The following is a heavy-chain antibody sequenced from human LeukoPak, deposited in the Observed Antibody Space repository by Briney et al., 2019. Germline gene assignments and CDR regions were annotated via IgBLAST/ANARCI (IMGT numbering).Heavy chain of an antibody. D-gene: IGHD2-2*02. V-gene: IGHV1-8*01. J-gene: IGHJ6*02. CDR2: MNPNSGNT. CDR1: GYTFTSYD. CDR3: ARYRVVVPAAITHRYPYGMDV. Sequence: ASVKVSCKASGYTFTSYDIKWVRQATGQGLEWMGWMNPNSGNTGYAQKFQGRVTMTRNTSISTAYMELSSLRSEDTAVYYCARYRVVVPAAITHRYPYGMDVWGQGTTVTVSS.